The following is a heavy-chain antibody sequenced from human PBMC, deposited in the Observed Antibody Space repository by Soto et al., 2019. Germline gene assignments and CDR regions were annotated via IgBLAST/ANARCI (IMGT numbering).Heavy chain of an antibody. CDR1: GFTLSDHH. V-gene: IGHV3-72*01. Sequence: QPVGSLRLSCAGSGFTLSDHHIDWVRQAPGKGLEWVGRSRDKPQGYSTAYAASVKGRFTTSRDESKNSAYLQMNSLKTEDTAVYYCVRATYFSDSSGYTRCLDYWGQGTLVTVSS. CDR3: VRATYFSDSSGYTRCLDY. CDR2: SRDKPQGYST. J-gene: IGHJ4*02. D-gene: IGHD3-22*01.